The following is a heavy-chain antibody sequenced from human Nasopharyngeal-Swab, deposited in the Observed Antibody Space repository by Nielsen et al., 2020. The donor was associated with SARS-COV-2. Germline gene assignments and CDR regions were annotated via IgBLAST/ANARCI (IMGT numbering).Heavy chain of an antibody. J-gene: IGHJ6*02. CDR3: ARGPYSSSWGHYYGMDV. CDR2: IYYSGST. Sequence: ESLKISCTVSGGSISSSSYYWGWIRQPPGKGLEWIGSIYYSGSTYYNPSLKSRVTISVDTSKNQFSLKLSSVTAADTAVYYCARGPYSSSWGHYYGMDVWGQGTTVTVSS. CDR1: GGSISSSSYY. V-gene: IGHV4-39*07. D-gene: IGHD6-13*01.